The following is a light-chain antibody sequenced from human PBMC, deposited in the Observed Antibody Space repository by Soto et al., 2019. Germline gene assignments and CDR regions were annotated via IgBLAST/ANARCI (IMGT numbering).Light chain of an antibody. J-gene: IGLJ3*02. CDR3: LLYYADWV. V-gene: IGLV7-43*01. CDR2: STS. Sequence: QAVVTQEPSLTVSPGGTVTLTCASSTGAVTSGYYPNWFQQKPGQAPRALIYSTSYKHSWTPARFSGSLLGGKAALTLSGVQPEDEAEYYCLLYYADWVFGGGTKLTVL. CDR1: TGAVTSGYY.